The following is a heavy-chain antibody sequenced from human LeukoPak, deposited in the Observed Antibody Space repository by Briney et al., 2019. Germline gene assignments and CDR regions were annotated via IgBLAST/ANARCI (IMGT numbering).Heavy chain of an antibody. Sequence: KPSETLSLTCIVSGGSISGYYWSWIRQSAGKGLEWIGRIYTSGSTNYNPSLKSRVTLSIDTSKNQFSLNLRSVTAADTAIYYCARDRIGSGRYHPLDYWGQGTLVPVSS. CDR1: GGSISGYY. CDR3: ARDRIGSGRYHPLDY. J-gene: IGHJ4*02. CDR2: IYTSGST. V-gene: IGHV4-4*07. D-gene: IGHD3-10*01.